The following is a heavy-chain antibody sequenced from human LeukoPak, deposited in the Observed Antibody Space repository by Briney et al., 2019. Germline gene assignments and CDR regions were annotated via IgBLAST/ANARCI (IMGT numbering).Heavy chain of an antibody. V-gene: IGHV4-61*01. J-gene: IGHJ4*02. CDR2: IYYSGST. CDR3: ASADTAMVHDY. Sequence: PSETLSLTCTVSGGSISNSSYYWSWIRQPPGKGLEWIGYIYYSGSTNYNPSLKSRVTISVDTSKNQFSLKLSSVTAADTAVYYCASADTAMVHDYWGQGTLVTVSS. CDR1: GGSISNSSYY. D-gene: IGHD5-18*01.